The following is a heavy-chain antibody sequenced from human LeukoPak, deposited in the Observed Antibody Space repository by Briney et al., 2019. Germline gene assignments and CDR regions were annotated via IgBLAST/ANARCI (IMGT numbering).Heavy chain of an antibody. J-gene: IGHJ1*01. D-gene: IGHD3-9*01. CDR2: ISWEGVSI. V-gene: IGHV3-43*01. CDR3: ASPLQSPGY. Sequence: PGGSLRLSCAASGFTFDDYTMHWVRQASGKGLEWVSLISWEGVSIYYADSVKGRFTISRDNSKNTLYLQMNNLRVEDTAMYYCASPLQSPGYWGQGTLVTVSS. CDR1: GFTFDDYT.